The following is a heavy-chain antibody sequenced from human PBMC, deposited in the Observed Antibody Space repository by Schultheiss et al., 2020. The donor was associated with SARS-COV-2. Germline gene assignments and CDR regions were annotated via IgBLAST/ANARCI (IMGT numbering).Heavy chain of an antibody. Sequence: GGSLRLSCAASGFTFSSYAMSWVRQAPGKGLEWVSVIYSGGSTNYADSVKGRFTISRDNSNDTLHLQMSSLRAEDTAVYYCARDHSSSDAFDIWGQGTMVTVSS. CDR2: IYSGGST. D-gene: IGHD6-6*01. CDR1: GFTFSSYA. CDR3: ARDHSSSDAFDI. J-gene: IGHJ3*02. V-gene: IGHV3-23*03.